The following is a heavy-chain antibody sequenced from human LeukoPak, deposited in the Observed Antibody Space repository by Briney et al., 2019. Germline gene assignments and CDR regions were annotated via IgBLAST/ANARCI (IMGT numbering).Heavy chain of an antibody. D-gene: IGHD2-2*01. Sequence: PGGSLRLSCAASGFTFSIYAMSWVRQAPGKGLEGVSAISASGGTTYYADSVKGRFTISRDNSKNTLYLQTSSLRAEDTAVYYCAKEPREYCSSTSCPNWIDAWGQGTLVTVSS. CDR3: AKEPREYCSSTSCPNWIDA. CDR1: GFTFSIYA. CDR2: ISASGGTT. J-gene: IGHJ5*02. V-gene: IGHV3-23*01.